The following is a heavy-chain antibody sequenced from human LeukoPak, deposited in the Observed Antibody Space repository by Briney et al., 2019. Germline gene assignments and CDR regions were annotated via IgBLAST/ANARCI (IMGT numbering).Heavy chain of an antibody. Sequence: PSETLSLTCVVYGGSFSGYYWSWIRQPPGKGLEWIGEINHSGSTNYNPSLKGRVTISVDTSKNQFSLKLSSVTAADTAVYYCARGPVVVAATPYYYYGMDVWGQGTTVTVSS. CDR3: ARGPVVVAATPYYYYGMDV. CDR1: GGSFSGYY. V-gene: IGHV4-34*01. D-gene: IGHD2-15*01. J-gene: IGHJ6*02. CDR2: INHSGST.